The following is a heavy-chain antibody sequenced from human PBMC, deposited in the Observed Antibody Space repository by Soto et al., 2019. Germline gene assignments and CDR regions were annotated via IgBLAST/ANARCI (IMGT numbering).Heavy chain of an antibody. J-gene: IGHJ6*02. Sequence: QVQLVESGGGVVKPGRSLRFSCAASGFTFSSYAMHWVRQPPGKGLEWVPVISYDGSNKYYADSVKGRFTMSRDNAKNTLYLQMNSLKAEDTAVYYCARTGSSWYVRRVHNYYYYGMDVWGQGTTVTVSS. CDR1: GFTFSSYA. CDR3: ARTGSSWYVRRVHNYYYYGMDV. V-gene: IGHV3-30-3*01. CDR2: ISYDGSNK. D-gene: IGHD6-13*01.